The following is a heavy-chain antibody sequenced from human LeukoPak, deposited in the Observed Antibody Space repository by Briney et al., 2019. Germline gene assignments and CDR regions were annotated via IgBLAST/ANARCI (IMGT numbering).Heavy chain of an antibody. D-gene: IGHD2-2*02. Sequence: GGSLRLSCAASGFTFSSYAMSWVRQAPGKGLEWVSAISGSGGSTYYADSVKGRFTISGDNSKNTLYLQMNSLRAEDTAVYYCAKDHVVVPAAISWGQGTLVTVSS. CDR1: GFTFSSYA. V-gene: IGHV3-23*01. J-gene: IGHJ4*02. CDR2: ISGSGGST. CDR3: AKDHVVVPAAIS.